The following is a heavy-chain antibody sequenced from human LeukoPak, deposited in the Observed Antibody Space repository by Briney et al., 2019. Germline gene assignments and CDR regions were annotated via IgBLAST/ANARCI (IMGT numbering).Heavy chain of an antibody. J-gene: IGHJ4*02. CDR3: ARISGMVRGEDFDY. V-gene: IGHV1-8*01. CDR1: GYTFTSYD. D-gene: IGHD3-10*01. CDR2: MNPNGGNT. Sequence: ASAKVSCKASGYTFTSYDINWVRQATGQGLEWMGWMNPNGGNTGYAQKFQGRVTMTRNTSISTAYMELSSLRSEDTAVYYCARISGMVRGEDFDYWGQGTLVTVSS.